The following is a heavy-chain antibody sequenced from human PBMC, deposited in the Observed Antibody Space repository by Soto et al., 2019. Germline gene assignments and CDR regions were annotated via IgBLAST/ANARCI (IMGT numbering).Heavy chain of an antibody. D-gene: IGHD6-13*01. CDR1: GGSISSYY. Sequence: SETLSLTCTVSGGSISSYYWSWIRQPPGKGLEWIGYIYYSGSTNYNPSLKSRVTISVDTSKNQFSLKLSSVTAADTAVYYCAKSQGVSDSSSWYYFDYWGQGTLVTVSS. CDR3: AKSQGVSDSSSWYYFDY. CDR2: IYYSGST. V-gene: IGHV4-59*01. J-gene: IGHJ4*02.